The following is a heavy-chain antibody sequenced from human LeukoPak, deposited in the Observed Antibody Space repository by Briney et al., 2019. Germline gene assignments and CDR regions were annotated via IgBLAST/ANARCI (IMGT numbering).Heavy chain of an antibody. CDR1: GGSISSTHW. CDR3: AEPMDSTVVVDY. Sequence: PSGTLSLTCAVSGGSISSTHWWNWVRQPPGKGLEWIGEIYDSGNTNYNPSLKSRVTISVDKSKNQFSLRLTSVTAADTAVYYCAEPMDSTVVVDYWGHGTLVTVSS. CDR2: IYDSGNT. J-gene: IGHJ4*01. D-gene: IGHD5-18*01. V-gene: IGHV4-4*02.